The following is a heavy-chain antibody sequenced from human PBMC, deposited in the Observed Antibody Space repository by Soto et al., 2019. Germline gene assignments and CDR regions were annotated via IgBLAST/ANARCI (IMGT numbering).Heavy chain of an antibody. CDR1: GFMFSSYA. J-gene: IGHJ4*02. Sequence: EVQLLESGGGLVQPGGSLRLSCAASGFMFSSYAMSWVRQAPGKGLEWVSAISGSGGSTYYADSVKGRFTISRDNSKNSLYLQMNSLRAEDTAVYYCARGIDNYDSSGYIWGQGTLVTVSS. D-gene: IGHD3-22*01. CDR3: ARGIDNYDSSGYI. CDR2: ISGSGGST. V-gene: IGHV3-23*01.